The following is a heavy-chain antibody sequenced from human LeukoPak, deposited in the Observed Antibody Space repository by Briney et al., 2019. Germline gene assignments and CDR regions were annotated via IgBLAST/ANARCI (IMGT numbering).Heavy chain of an antibody. CDR2: ISSGSVTR. V-gene: IGHV3-48*02. D-gene: IGHD3-16*01. Sequence: GGSLRLSCAASGFTFNTYSMNWVRQAPGKGLEWVSYISSGSVTRYYADSVKGRFTITRDNAENSLFLQMNSLRDEDTAVCYCARSLAFDLWGQGTVVSVSS. J-gene: IGHJ3*01. CDR1: GFTFNTYS. CDR3: ARSLAFDL.